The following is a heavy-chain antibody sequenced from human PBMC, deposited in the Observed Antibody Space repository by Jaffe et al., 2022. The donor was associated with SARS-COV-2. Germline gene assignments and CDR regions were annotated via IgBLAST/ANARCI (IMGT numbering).Heavy chain of an antibody. Sequence: EVQLVESGGGLAQPGGSLRLSCAASGFTFSTYAMSWVRQAPGKGLEWVSVVSGSGGSTNYADSVKGRFTISRDNSKNTLYLQMHSLRAEDTAVYYCAKSAAGPSYYDTAGYYQPFDAWGQGTLVTVSS. J-gene: IGHJ4*02. D-gene: IGHD3-22*01. CDR1: GFTFSTYA. CDR3: AKSAAGPSYYDTAGYYQPFDA. V-gene: IGHV3-23*04. CDR2: VSGSGGST.